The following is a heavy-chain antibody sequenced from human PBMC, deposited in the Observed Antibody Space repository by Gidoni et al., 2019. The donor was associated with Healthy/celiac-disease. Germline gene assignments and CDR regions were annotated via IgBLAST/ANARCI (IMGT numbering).Heavy chain of an antibody. CDR1: SSSSYY. D-gene: IGHD2-15*01. CDR3: ARDETPHASNSFDY. V-gene: IGHV4-39*01. J-gene: IGHJ4*02. CDR2: IYYSGST. Sequence: SSSSYYWGWIRQPPGKGLEWIVSIYYSGSTYDNPSLKSRVTIAVDTSKNQFSLKLSSVTAADPAVYYCARDETPHASNSFDYWGQGTLVTVSS.